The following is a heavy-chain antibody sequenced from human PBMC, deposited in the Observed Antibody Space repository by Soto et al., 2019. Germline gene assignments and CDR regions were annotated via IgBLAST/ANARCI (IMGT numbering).Heavy chain of an antibody. V-gene: IGHV1-18*01. Sequence: QVQLVQSGAEVKKPGASVKVSCKASGYTFTSYGIGWVRQARGQGLEWMGWISAYNGNTNYAQKLQGRVTMTTDTSKSTAYMVLRSLRSDDTAGYYCARDRGSYALDYWGQGTLVTVSS. J-gene: IGHJ4*02. CDR1: GYTFTSYG. CDR3: ARDRGSYALDY. CDR2: ISAYNGNT. D-gene: IGHD1-26*01.